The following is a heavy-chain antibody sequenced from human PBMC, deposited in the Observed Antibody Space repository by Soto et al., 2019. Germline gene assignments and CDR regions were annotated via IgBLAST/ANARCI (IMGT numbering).Heavy chain of an antibody. Sequence: SATLSLTCTVAGGSIDSYYWTWIRQPPGKGLEWIGYVYYTGTTTYSPSLKSRVTISVDTSMNQISLKLSSVTAADTAFYDCARQGGYYQSIDTWDQGNLVTFS. CDR3: ARQGGYYQSIDT. J-gene: IGHJ5*02. D-gene: IGHD3-22*01. V-gene: IGHV4-59*08. CDR2: VYYTGTT. CDR1: GGSIDSYY.